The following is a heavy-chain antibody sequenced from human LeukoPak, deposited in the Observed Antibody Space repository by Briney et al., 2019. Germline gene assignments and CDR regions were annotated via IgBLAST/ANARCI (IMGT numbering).Heavy chain of an antibody. CDR3: AKSTAGGYSYGPSDY. CDR1: GFTFSSYG. CDR2: ISYDGSNK. D-gene: IGHD5-18*01. V-gene: IGHV3-30*18. J-gene: IGHJ4*02. Sequence: GGSLRLSCAASGFTFSSYGMHWVRQAPGKGLEWVAVISYDGSNKYYADSVKGRFTISRDNSKNTLYLQMNSLRAEDTAVYYCAKSTAGGYSYGPSDYWGQGTLVTVSS.